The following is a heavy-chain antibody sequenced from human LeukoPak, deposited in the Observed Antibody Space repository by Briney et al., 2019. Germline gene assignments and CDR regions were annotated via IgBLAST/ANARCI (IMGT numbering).Heavy chain of an antibody. V-gene: IGHV3-48*01. Sequence: PGGSLRLSCAASGFTVSSNYMSWVRQAPGKGLEWVSYISSSSSTIYYADSVKGRFTISRDNAKNSLYLQMNSLRAEDTAVYYCAGGYWPDYWGQGTLVTVSS. CDR3: AGGYWPDY. CDR2: ISSSSSTI. D-gene: IGHD3-22*01. J-gene: IGHJ4*02. CDR1: GFTVSSNY.